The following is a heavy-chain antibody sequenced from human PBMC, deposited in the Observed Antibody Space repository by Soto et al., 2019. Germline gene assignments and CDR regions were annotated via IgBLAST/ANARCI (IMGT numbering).Heavy chain of an antibody. D-gene: IGHD3-3*01. Sequence: AGVSLRLSCAASGFTFSSYSMNWVRQAPGKGLEWVSYISSSSSTIYYADSVKGRFTISRDNAKNSLYLQMNSLRDEDTAVYYCARVVGNDFWSGYPQDYYYYGMDVWGQGTTVTVSS. J-gene: IGHJ6*02. CDR3: ARVVGNDFWSGYPQDYYYYGMDV. V-gene: IGHV3-48*02. CDR1: GFTFSSYS. CDR2: ISSSSSTI.